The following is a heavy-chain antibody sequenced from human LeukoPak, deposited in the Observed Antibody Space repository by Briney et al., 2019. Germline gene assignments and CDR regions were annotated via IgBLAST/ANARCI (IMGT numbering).Heavy chain of an antibody. J-gene: IGHJ6*02. CDR1: GYTFTSYD. CDR2: IIPILGIA. Sequence: SVKVSCKASGYTFTSYDINWVRQAPGQGLEWMGRIIPILGIANYAQKFQGRVTITADKSTSTAYMELSSLRSEDTAVYYCARDPHKYYYDSSGYFNYYYYGMDVWGQGTTVTVSS. V-gene: IGHV1-69*04. CDR3: ARDPHKYYYDSSGYFNYYYYGMDV. D-gene: IGHD3-22*01.